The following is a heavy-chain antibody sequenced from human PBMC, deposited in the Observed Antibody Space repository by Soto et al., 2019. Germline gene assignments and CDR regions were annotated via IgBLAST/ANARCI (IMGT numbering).Heavy chain of an antibody. D-gene: IGHD3-22*01. V-gene: IGHV3-30*03. J-gene: IGHJ3*02. CDR2: ISYDGSNK. Sequence: GGSLRLSCAASGFTFSSYGMHWVRQGPGKGLEWVAVISYDGSNKYYADSVKGRFTISRDNSKNTLYLQMNSLRAEDTAVYFCARGDYYDTSGPFSDAFDIWGQGTMVTVSS. CDR1: GFTFSSYG. CDR3: ARGDYYDTSGPFSDAFDI.